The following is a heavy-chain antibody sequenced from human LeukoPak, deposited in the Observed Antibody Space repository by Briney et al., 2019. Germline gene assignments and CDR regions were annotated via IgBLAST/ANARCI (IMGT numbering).Heavy chain of an antibody. J-gene: IGHJ4*02. Sequence: SETLSLTCTVSGGSISSSSYYWGWIRQPPGKGLEWIGSIYYSGSTYYNPSLKSRVTISVDTSKNQFSLKLSSVTAADTAVYYCARGSGWYAGIVDYWGQGTLVTVSS. D-gene: IGHD6-19*01. CDR2: IYYSGST. V-gene: IGHV4-39*01. CDR1: GGSISSSSYY. CDR3: ARGSGWYAGIVDY.